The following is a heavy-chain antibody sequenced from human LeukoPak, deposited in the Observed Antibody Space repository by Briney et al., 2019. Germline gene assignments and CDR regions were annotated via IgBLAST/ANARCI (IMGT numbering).Heavy chain of an antibody. CDR1: GGSISSYY. CDR3: ARAQYEDYYGSGSYLEH. CDR2: IYYSGST. V-gene: IGHV4-59*12. D-gene: IGHD3-10*01. Sequence: SETLSLTCTVSGGSISSYYWSWIRQPPGKGLEWIGYIYYSGSTNYNPSLKSRVTISVDTSKNQFSLKLSSVTAADTAVYYCARAQYEDYYGSGSYLEHWGQGTLVTVSS. J-gene: IGHJ4*02.